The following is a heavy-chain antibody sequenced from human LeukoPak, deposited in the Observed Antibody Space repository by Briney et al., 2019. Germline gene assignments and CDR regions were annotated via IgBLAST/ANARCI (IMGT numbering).Heavy chain of an antibody. J-gene: IGHJ4*02. CDR2: IFHSGST. Sequence: SETLSLTCAVSGGSISSGNWWSWVRQPPGKGLEWIGEIFHSGSTNYNPSLKSRLTISVDNSKNQFSLKLSSVTAADTAVYYCARRGRYCSSTSCYASDYWGQGTLVTVSS. CDR1: GGSISSGNW. CDR3: ARRGRYCSSTSCYASDY. V-gene: IGHV4-4*02. D-gene: IGHD2-2*01.